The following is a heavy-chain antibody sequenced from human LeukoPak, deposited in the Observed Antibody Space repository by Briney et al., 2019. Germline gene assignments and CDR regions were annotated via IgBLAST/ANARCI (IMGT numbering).Heavy chain of an antibody. V-gene: IGHV1-2*02. D-gene: IGHD3-22*01. CDR3: ARDFYDSSGYYPGGN. CDR2: INPNSGGT. Sequence: ASVNVSCKASGYTLTGYYMHWVRQAPGQGLEWMGWINPNSGGTNYAQKFQGRVTMTRDTSISTAYMELSRLRSDDTAVYYCARDFYDSSGYYPGGNWGQGTLVTVSS. CDR1: GYTLTGYY. J-gene: IGHJ4*02.